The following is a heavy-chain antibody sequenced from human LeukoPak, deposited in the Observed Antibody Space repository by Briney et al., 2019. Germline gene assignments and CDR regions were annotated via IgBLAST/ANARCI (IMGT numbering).Heavy chain of an antibody. CDR2: ISSNNRYI. Sequence: PGGSLRLSCAASGFTFSTYSMNWVRQAPGKGLEWVSSISSNNRYIYYADSVKGRFTISRDNAKNSLYLQMNSLRAEDTAVYYCAKSLMYSSGWYYYYGMDVWGQGTTVTVSS. J-gene: IGHJ6*02. V-gene: IGHV3-21*01. CDR3: AKSLMYSSGWYYYYGMDV. D-gene: IGHD6-19*01. CDR1: GFTFSTYS.